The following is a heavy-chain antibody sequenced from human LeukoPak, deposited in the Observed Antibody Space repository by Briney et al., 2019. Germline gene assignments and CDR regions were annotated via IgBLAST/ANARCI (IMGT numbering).Heavy chain of an antibody. J-gene: IGHJ4*02. D-gene: IGHD7-27*01. CDR1: GFTFSTYA. CDR3: AKGVLGRTQSVSAGFDY. V-gene: IGHV3-23*01. CDR2: IDSSGGST. Sequence: GGSLRLSCAASGFTFSTYAMSWVRQAPGKGLEWVSTIDSSGGSTHYADTVKGRFTISRDNSKNTLYLQMNSLRTEDTAVYYCAKGVLGRTQSVSAGFDYWGQGTLVTVSS.